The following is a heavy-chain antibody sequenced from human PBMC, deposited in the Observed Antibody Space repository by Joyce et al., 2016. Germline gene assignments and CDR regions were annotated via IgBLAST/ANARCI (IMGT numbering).Heavy chain of an antibody. J-gene: IGHJ4*02. D-gene: IGHD4-17*01. Sequence: QVQLVQSGAEVTKPGSSVKVSCKASGGTYSSYVFSWVRQAPGQGLEWMGGISPIFNTTNYAQKFRDRVTITADESTSTSYMELSSLRSEDTAVYYCARDHGERMTLVTTGDYWGQGTLVTVSS. CDR3: ARDHGERMTLVTTGDY. CDR2: ISPIFNTT. V-gene: IGHV1-69*01. CDR1: GGTYSSYV.